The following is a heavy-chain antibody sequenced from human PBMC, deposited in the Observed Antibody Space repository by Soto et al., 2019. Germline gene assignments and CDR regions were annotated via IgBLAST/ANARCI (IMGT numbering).Heavy chain of an antibody. V-gene: IGHV4-59*06. CDR2: IYHSVST. J-gene: IGHJ4*02. Sequence: PSETLSLTCTVSGGSISSYYWSWIRQPPGKGLEWIGYIYHSVSTYYNPSLKSRLTISVDTSKNQFSLNLNSVTAADTAVYYCASFNDRSIAVDDFDYWGQGTLVTVSS. D-gene: IGHD6-19*01. CDR1: GGSISSYY. CDR3: ASFNDRSIAVDDFDY.